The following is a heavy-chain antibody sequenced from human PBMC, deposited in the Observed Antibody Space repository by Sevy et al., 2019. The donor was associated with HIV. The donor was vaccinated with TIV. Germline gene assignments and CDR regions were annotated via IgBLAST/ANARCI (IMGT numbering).Heavy chain of an antibody. CDR2: ISAGGTTT. D-gene: IGHD2-2*01. V-gene: IGHV3-23*01. J-gene: IGHJ6*02. CDR1: GFIFSNYP. CDR3: AKRYCSTITCYDDDFWNPYYFYGLDV. Sequence: GGSLRLSCAASGFIFSNYPMSWVRHSPGKGLEGVSDISAGGTTTYYADSVEGRFTISRDNSKNTVSLQMNSLGAEDPAIYYCAKRYCSTITCYDDDFWNPYYFYGLDVWGQGISVTVSS.